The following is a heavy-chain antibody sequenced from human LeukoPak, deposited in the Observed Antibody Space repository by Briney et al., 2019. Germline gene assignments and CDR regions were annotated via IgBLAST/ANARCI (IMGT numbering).Heavy chain of an antibody. D-gene: IGHD2/OR15-2a*01. Sequence: SETLSLTCTVSGYSISSGYYWGWIRQPPGKGLEWIGSIYHSGSTYYNPSLKSRVTISVDTSKNQFSLKLSSVTAADTAVYYCARGGTATFRFAPFDYRGQGTLVTVSS. J-gene: IGHJ4*02. V-gene: IGHV4-38-2*02. CDR3: ARGGTATFRFAPFDY. CDR2: IYHSGST. CDR1: GYSISSGYY.